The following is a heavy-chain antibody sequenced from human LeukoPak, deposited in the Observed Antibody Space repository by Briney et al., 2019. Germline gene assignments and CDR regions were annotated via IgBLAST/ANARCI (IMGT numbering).Heavy chain of an antibody. CDR2: IIPIFGTA. V-gene: IGHV1-69*13. D-gene: IGHD6-19*01. CDR3: ARQSSGWYYYYMDV. CDR1: GYIFTNHY. Sequence: ASVKVSCKASGYIFTNHYMHWVRQAPGQGLEWMGGIIPIFGTANYAQKFQGRVTITADESTSTAYMELSSLRSEDTAVYYCARQSSGWYYYYMDVWGKGTTVTISS. J-gene: IGHJ6*03.